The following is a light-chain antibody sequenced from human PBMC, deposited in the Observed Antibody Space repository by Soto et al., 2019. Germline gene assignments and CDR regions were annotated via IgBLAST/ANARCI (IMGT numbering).Light chain of an antibody. V-gene: IGKV1-5*01. CDR1: QSISSW. CDR2: DAS. J-gene: IGKJ5*01. Sequence: DIQMTQSPSTLSASVGDRVTITCRASQSISSWLAWYQQKPGKAPKLLIYDASSLESGVPSRFSGSGSGTESTLTISSLQPDDFATYYCQQSYSTPRTFGQGTRLEIK. CDR3: QQSYSTPRT.